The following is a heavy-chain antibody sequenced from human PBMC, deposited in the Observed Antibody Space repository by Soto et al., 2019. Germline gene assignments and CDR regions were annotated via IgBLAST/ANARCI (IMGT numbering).Heavy chain of an antibody. J-gene: IGHJ4*02. Sequence: QVHLVQSGAEVKKPGASVKVSCKASGYTFTSYGITWVRQAPGQGLEWMGWIGAHNGNTDYAQKLQGRVIVTRATSTSTAYMELRSRRSDATAVYYCARGRYGDYGGQGALVTVSS. D-gene: IGHD1-1*01. V-gene: IGHV1-18*01. CDR1: GYTFTSYG. CDR3: ARGRYGDY. CDR2: IGAHNGNT.